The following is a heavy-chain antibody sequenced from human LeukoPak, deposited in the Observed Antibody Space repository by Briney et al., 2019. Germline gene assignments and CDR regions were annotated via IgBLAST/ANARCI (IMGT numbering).Heavy chain of an antibody. V-gene: IGHV5-51*01. J-gene: IGHJ5*02. Sequence: GESLKISCKGSGYSFTNYWIAWVRQMPGRGLEWMGIIYPDDSDTTYSPSFQGQVTISADKSISSAYLQWSSLKASDTAMYYCARTLCSSTSCYAAPFDPWGQGTLVTVSS. CDR3: ARTLCSSTSCYAAPFDP. CDR2: IYPDDSDT. D-gene: IGHD2-2*01. CDR1: GYSFTNYW.